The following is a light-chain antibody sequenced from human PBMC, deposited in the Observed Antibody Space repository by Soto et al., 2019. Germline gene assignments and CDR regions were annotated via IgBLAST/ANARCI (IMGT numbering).Light chain of an antibody. CDR2: GNN. CDR1: SSNIGAGFD. V-gene: IGLV1-40*01. Sequence: QSVLTQPPSVSGAPGQRVTISCTGSSSNIGAGFDVHWYQQLPGTAPRLLIYGNNNRPSGVPDRFSGSKSGTSASLAITDLQAEDEADYYCQSYDSSLSGSYVFGTGTKVTVL. CDR3: QSYDSSLSGSYV. J-gene: IGLJ1*01.